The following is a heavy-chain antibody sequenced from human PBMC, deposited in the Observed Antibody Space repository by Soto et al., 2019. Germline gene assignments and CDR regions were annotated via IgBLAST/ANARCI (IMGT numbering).Heavy chain of an antibody. V-gene: IGHV6-1*01. D-gene: IGHD6-19*01. CDR3: ARTSGHFDS. Sequence: SQTLSLTCAISGDSVSSNSAAWNWIRRSPSRGLEWLGRTYYRSKWYNDYAVSVKSRIAINPDTSKNQFSLRLNSVTPEDTAVYYCARTSGHFDSWGQGTLVTVSS. CDR1: GDSVSSNSAA. J-gene: IGHJ4*02. CDR2: TYYRSKWYN.